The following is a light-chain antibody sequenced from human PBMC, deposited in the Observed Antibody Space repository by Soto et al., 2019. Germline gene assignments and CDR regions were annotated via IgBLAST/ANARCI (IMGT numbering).Light chain of an antibody. Sequence: DIQMTQSPSSLSASVGDRVTITCRASQGISSYLAWYQQKPGKAPKLLIYAASTLQSGVPSRFSGSGSGTEFTLTISSLQPDDFATYYCQQYNSAWEFGQGTKVDIK. J-gene: IGKJ1*01. CDR1: QGISSY. CDR2: AAS. CDR3: QQYNSAWE. V-gene: IGKV1-16*01.